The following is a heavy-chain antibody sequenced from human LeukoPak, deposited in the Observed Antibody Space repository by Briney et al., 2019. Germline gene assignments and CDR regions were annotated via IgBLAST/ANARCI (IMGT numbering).Heavy chain of an antibody. V-gene: IGHV3-7*03. CDR2: IKQDGSEK. CDR1: GFTFSSYW. J-gene: IGHJ4*02. D-gene: IGHD5-24*01. Sequence: PGGSLRLSCAASGFTFSSYWMSWVRQAPGKGLEWVANIKQDGSEKYYVDSVKGRFTISRDNAKNSLYLQMNSLRAEDTAVYYCARAPRWLQLWRSMYYFDYWGQGTLVTVSS. CDR3: ARAPRWLQLWRSMYYFDY.